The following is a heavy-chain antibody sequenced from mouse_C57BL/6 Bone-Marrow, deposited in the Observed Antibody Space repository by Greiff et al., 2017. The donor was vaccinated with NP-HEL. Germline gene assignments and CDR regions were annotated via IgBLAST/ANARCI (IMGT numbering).Heavy chain of an antibody. CDR3: ARRLRYFDY. CDR2: IYPRSGNT. CDR1: GYTFTSYG. V-gene: IGHV1-81*01. J-gene: IGHJ2*01. D-gene: IGHD1-1*01. Sequence: QVQLQQSGAELARPGASVKLSCKASGYTFTSYGISWVKQRTGQGLEWIGEIYPRSGNTYYNEKFKGKATLTADKSSSTAYMELRSLTSEDSAVYFCARRLRYFDYWGHGTTLTVSS.